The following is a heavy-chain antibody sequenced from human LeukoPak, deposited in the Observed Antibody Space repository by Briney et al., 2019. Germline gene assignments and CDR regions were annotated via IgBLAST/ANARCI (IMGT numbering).Heavy chain of an antibody. J-gene: IGHJ3*02. CDR3: ARDYGGNSGVAFDI. CDR2: INAGNGNT. Sequence: ASVKVSCKASGYTFTSYAMHWVRQAPGQRLEWMGWINAGNGNTKYSQKFQGRVTITRDTSASTAYMELSSLRAEDTAVYYCARDYGGNSGVAFDIWGQGTMVTVSS. CDR1: GYTFTSYA. V-gene: IGHV1-3*01. D-gene: IGHD4-23*01.